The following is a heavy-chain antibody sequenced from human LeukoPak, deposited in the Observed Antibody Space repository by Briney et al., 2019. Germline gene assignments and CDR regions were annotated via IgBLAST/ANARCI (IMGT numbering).Heavy chain of an antibody. CDR3: ARGAHGYNYRYFDY. CDR2: IGTAGDT. Sequence: QAGGSLRLSCAASGFTFSSYDMHWVRQATEKGLEWVSAIGTAGDTYYPGSVKGRFTISRENAKNSLYLQMNSLRAGDTAVYYCARGAHGYNYRYFDYWGQGTLVTVSS. CDR1: GFTFSSYD. J-gene: IGHJ4*02. V-gene: IGHV3-13*01. D-gene: IGHD5-12*01.